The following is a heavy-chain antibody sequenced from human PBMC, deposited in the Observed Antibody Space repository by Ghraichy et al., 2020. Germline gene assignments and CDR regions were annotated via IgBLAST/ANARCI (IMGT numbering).Heavy chain of an antibody. Sequence: ASVKVSCKASGYTFTSYYMHWVRQAPGQGLEWMGIINPSGGSTSYAQKFQGRVTMTRDTSTSTVYMELSSLRSEDTAVYYCARAKSFSYSSSWYHYYYGMDVWGQGTTVTVSS. V-gene: IGHV1-46*01. CDR2: INPSGGST. CDR3: ARAKSFSYSSSWYHYYYGMDV. D-gene: IGHD6-13*01. J-gene: IGHJ6*02. CDR1: GYTFTSYY.